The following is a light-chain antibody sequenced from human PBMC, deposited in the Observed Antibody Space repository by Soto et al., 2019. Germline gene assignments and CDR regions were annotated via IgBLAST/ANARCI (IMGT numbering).Light chain of an antibody. V-gene: IGKV3-20*01. J-gene: IGKJ2*01. CDR2: DAS. CDR1: QSLTSTY. Sequence: PGERATLSCSASQSLTSTYLAWYQQKPGQAPRLLIYDASSRATGIPDRFSGSGSGTDFTLTITRLQPEDFAVYYCQQYGTSSYTFGQGTKLEIK. CDR3: QQYGTSSYT.